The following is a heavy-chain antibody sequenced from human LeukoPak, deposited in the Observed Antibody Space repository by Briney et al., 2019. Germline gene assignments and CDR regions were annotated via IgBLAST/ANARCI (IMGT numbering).Heavy chain of an antibody. CDR3: AKGGDFWSAKSHGFDY. V-gene: IGHV3-9*01. Sequence: PGRSLRLSCAASGFTFDDYAMHWVRQAPGKGLEWVSGISWNSGSIGYADSVKGRFTISRDNAKNSLYLQMNSPRAEDTALYYCAKGGDFWSAKSHGFDYWGRGTLVTVSS. J-gene: IGHJ4*02. CDR1: GFTFDDYA. CDR2: ISWNSGSI. D-gene: IGHD3-3*01.